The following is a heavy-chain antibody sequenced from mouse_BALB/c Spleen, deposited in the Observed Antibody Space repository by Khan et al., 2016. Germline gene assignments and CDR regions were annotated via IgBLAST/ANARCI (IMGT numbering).Heavy chain of an antibody. Sequence: EVELVESGGGLVQPGGSLKLSCAASGFTFSSYGMSWVRQTPDKRLELVATINSNGGSTYYPDSVKGRFTISRDNAKNTLYLQMSSLKSEDTAMYYCARGGLRWFDYWGQGTTRTVSS. J-gene: IGHJ2*01. CDR2: INSNGGST. D-gene: IGHD1-1*01. CDR3: ARGGLRWFDY. CDR1: GFTFSSYG. V-gene: IGHV5-6-3*01.